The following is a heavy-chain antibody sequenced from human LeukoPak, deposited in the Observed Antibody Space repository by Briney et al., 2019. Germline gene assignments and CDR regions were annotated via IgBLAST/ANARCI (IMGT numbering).Heavy chain of an antibody. V-gene: IGHV3-23*01. CDR3: ANEIRPNDY. CDR1: EFTFSSHA. Sequence: PGGSLRLSCGASEFTFSSHAMTWVRQAPGKGLEWVSAISISGDTTYYADAVRGRFTISRDNSKNTVYLQMNSLRAEDTAVYYCANEIRPNDYWGQGTLVTVSS. J-gene: IGHJ4*02. D-gene: IGHD4-17*01. CDR2: ISISGDTT.